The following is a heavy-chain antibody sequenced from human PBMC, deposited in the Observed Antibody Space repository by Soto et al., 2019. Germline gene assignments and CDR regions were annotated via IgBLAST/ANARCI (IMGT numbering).Heavy chain of an antibody. CDR3: AREGRGKKAGYNGLVSLGY. CDR1: GSRFSNYV. D-gene: IGHD2-2*02. V-gene: IGHV1-69*06. Sequence: AVKVSCKVSGSRFSNYVISWVRQAPVLGLEWLGRIIPIFNSTKYAQSFQGRVTITADKSTSTASLELSSLRSDDTAVYYCAREGRGKKAGYNGLVSLGYWGQGTLVTVSS. CDR2: IIPIFNST. J-gene: IGHJ4*02.